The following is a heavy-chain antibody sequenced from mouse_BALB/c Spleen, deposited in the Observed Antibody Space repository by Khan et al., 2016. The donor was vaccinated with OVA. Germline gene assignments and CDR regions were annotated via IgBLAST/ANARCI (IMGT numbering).Heavy chain of an antibody. CDR3: ARTTRIRN. Sequence: EVQLQESGPGLVKPSQSLSLTCTATGYSITSGYGWNWIRQFPGNKLEWMGYITYSGSTNYNPSLKSRISITRDTSKNQFFLQLNSVTTEDTATYYCARTTRIRNWGKGTTLTVSS. J-gene: IGHJ2*01. CDR2: ITYSGST. V-gene: IGHV3-1*02. D-gene: IGHD2-12*01. CDR1: GYSITSGYG.